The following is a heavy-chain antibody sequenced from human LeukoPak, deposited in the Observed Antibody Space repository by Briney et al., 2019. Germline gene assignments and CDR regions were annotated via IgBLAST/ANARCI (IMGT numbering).Heavy chain of an antibody. V-gene: IGHV1-8*01. J-gene: IGHJ3*02. Sequence: ASVKVSCKASGYTFTSYDINWVRQATGQGLEWMGWMNPNSGNTGYAQKFQGRVTMTRNTSISTAYMELSSLRSEDTAVYYCARRNWGGNGGRVDAFDIGGKGKLVTFSS. CDR1: GYTFTSYD. D-gene: IGHD7-27*01. CDR2: MNPNSGNT. CDR3: ARRNWGGNGGRVDAFDI.